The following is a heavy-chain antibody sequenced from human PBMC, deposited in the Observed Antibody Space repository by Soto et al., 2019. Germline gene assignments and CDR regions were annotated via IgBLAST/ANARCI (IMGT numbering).Heavy chain of an antibody. V-gene: IGHV3-9*01. J-gene: IGHJ4*02. D-gene: IGHD3-10*01. Sequence: EVQLVESGGGLVQPGRSLRLSCAASGFTFDDYAMHWVRQAPGKGLEWVSGISWNSGSIGYADSVKGRFTISRDNAKNSPDLQMTSLRAEDTALYYWAKDRCRRVLWVGELGNWGQGTLVTVSS. CDR2: ISWNSGSI. CDR1: GFTFDDYA. CDR3: AKDRCRRVLWVGELGN.